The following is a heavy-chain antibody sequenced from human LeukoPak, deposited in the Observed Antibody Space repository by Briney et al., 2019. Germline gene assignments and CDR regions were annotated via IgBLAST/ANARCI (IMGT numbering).Heavy chain of an antibody. V-gene: IGHV4-59*01. CDR2: IYYSGST. J-gene: IGHJ4*02. Sequence: SETLSLTCTVSGGSLSSYYWSWIRQPPGKGLEWIGYIYYSGSTNYNPSLKSRVTISVDTSKSQFSLKLSSVTAADTAVYYCARDQRCSGGSCYDYWGQGTLVTVSS. D-gene: IGHD2-15*01. CDR1: GGSLSSYY. CDR3: ARDQRCSGGSCYDY.